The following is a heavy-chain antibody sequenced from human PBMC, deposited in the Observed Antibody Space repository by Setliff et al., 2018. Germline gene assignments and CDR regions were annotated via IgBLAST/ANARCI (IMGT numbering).Heavy chain of an antibody. Sequence: PSETLSLTCAVYGGSFSGYYWSWIRQPPGKGLEWIGEINHSGSTNYSPSLKSRVTISVDTSKNQFSLKLSSVTAADTAVYYCASRLRRIAAAGRRAFDIWGQGTMVTVSS. CDR3: ASRLRRIAAAGRRAFDI. D-gene: IGHD6-13*01. V-gene: IGHV4-34*01. J-gene: IGHJ3*02. CDR1: GGSFSGYY. CDR2: INHSGST.